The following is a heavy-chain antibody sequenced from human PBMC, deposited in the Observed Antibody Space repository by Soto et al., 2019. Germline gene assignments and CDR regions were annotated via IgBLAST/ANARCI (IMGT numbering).Heavy chain of an antibody. J-gene: IGHJ3*02. Sequence: SETLSLTCTVSGVSVTSGGFFWSWIRHHPAKGLEWIGYISYSGSAYYSPSLKSRVSIAADTSSNQFSLRLTSLTAADTAVYFCARLLCSGNSCSLGGGFDIWGQGTTVTVSS. CDR2: ISYSGSA. V-gene: IGHV4-31*03. CDR3: ARLLCSGNSCSLGGGFDI. D-gene: IGHD2-2*01. CDR1: GVSVTSGGFF.